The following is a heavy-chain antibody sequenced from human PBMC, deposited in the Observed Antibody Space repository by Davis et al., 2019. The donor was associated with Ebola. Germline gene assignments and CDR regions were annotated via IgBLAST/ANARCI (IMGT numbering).Heavy chain of an antibody. V-gene: IGHV4-59*01. CDR3: ARADYYGVCDY. Sequence: MPSETLSLTCAVYGGSFSGYYWSWIRQPPGKGLEWIGYIYYSGSTNYNPSLKSRVTISVDTSKNQFSLKLSSVTAADTAVYYCARADYYGVCDYWGQGTLVTVSS. CDR2: IYYSGST. D-gene: IGHD3-10*01. CDR1: GGSFSGYY. J-gene: IGHJ4*02.